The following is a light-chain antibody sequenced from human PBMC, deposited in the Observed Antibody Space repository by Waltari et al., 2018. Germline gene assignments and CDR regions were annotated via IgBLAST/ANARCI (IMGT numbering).Light chain of an antibody. V-gene: IGLV1-51*02. CDR1: SPNIGKTY. CDR3: CTWDSSLSGAV. CDR2: ENY. J-gene: IGLJ7*01. Sequence: QSGLTQPPSLSAAPGPKVTISCSGTSPNIGKTYVSWYQQIPGTVPKLLIYENYKRPSGIPDRFSGSRSGTSATLVIPGLLTGDEADYYCCTWDSSLSGAVFGGGTHLTVL.